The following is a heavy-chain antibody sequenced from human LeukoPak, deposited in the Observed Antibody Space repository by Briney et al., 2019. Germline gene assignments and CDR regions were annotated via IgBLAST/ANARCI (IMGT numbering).Heavy chain of an antibody. CDR2: ISNDGTNK. CDR3: GRDQGGSIGWYGDY. Sequence: GRSLRLSCAASGFTFADYAMHWVRQAPGKGLEWVAFISNDGTNKYYADSVKGRFTISRDNSKNTLYLQMNSLRAEDTAVYYCGRDQGGSIGWYGDYWGQGTLVTVSS. D-gene: IGHD6-19*01. J-gene: IGHJ4*02. V-gene: IGHV3-30*04. CDR1: GFTFADYA.